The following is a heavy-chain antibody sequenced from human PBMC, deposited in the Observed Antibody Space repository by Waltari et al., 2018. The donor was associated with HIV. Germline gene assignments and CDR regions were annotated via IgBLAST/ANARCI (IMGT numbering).Heavy chain of an antibody. CDR1: GLTFSSLL. CDR3: ARMGLMMYAIGAFDI. Sequence: EVQLVESGGGLFQPGGSLRLSWAAPGLTFSSLLMSWVRQAPGKGLEWVANIKQDGSEKHYVDSVKGRFTISRDNAKKSLYLQMNSRRAEDTAVYYCARMGLMMYAIGAFDIWGQGTMVTVSS. CDR2: IKQDGSEK. D-gene: IGHD2-8*01. J-gene: IGHJ3*02. V-gene: IGHV3-7*01.